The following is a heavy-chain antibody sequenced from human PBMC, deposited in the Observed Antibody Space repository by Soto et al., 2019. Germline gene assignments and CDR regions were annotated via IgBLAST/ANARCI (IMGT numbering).Heavy chain of an antibody. J-gene: IGHJ4*02. Sequence: SETLSLTCAVYGGSFSGYYWSWIRQPPGKGLEWIGEINHSGSTNYNPSLKSRVTISVDTPKNQFSLKLSSVTAADTAVYYCARGRYNWNYWGQGTLVTVSS. D-gene: IGHD1-20*01. CDR2: INHSGST. V-gene: IGHV4-34*01. CDR1: GGSFSGYY. CDR3: ARGRYNWNY.